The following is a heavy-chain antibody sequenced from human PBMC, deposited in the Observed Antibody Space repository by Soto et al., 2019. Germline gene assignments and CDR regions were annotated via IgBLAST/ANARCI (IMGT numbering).Heavy chain of an antibody. Sequence: GGSLRLSCVASGLTFSSYGMHWVRQAPGKGLEWVAIISYDGSNTYYADSVKGRFTISRENAKNSLYLQMNSLKAGDTAVYYCARADHGWTGYYYYGMDVWGQGTTVTVSS. CDR3: ARADHGWTGYYYYGMDV. CDR1: GLTFSSYG. CDR2: ISYDGSNT. J-gene: IGHJ6*02. D-gene: IGHD6-19*01. V-gene: IGHV3-30*03.